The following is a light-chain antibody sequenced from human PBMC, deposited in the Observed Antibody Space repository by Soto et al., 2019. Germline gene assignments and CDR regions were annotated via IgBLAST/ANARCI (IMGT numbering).Light chain of an antibody. CDR1: TSDVGGFDY. J-gene: IGLJ1*01. Sequence: QSALTQPASVSGSPGQSITLSCTGTTSDVGGFDYVSWYQQHPGKVPKLMIFDVSNRPSGVSDRFSGSKSGNTASLTISGLQAEDEADYYCSSYTTTGTQVSGTGTKVTVL. CDR3: SSYTTTGTQV. V-gene: IGLV2-14*03. CDR2: DVS.